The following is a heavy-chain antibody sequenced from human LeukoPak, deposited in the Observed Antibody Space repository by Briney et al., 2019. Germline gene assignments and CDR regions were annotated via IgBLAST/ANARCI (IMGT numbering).Heavy chain of an antibody. CDR3: ARGSGIITGIYG. D-gene: IGHD6-25*01. Sequence: GGSLRLSCAASGFTFSSHWMHWVRQAPGKGLVWVSRIKDDGSHTNYADSVKGRFTISRDNAKNTLSLQMNSLRAEDTAVYYCARGSGIITGIYGWGQGTLVTVSS. J-gene: IGHJ4*02. CDR1: GFTFSSHW. CDR2: IKDDGSHT. V-gene: IGHV3-74*01.